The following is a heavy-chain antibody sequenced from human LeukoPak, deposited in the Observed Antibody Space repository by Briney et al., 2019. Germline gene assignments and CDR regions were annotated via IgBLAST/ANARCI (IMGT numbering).Heavy chain of an antibody. D-gene: IGHD1-1*01. CDR1: GFTFSRYW. J-gene: IGHJ4*02. CDR2: INQDGSEK. V-gene: IGHV3-7*01. Sequence: GGSLRLSCAASGFTFSRYWMSWVRQAPGKGLEWVANINQDGSEKYYVDSVKGRFTISRDNAKNSLYLQMNSLRVEDTAVYYCVRDFSLTRLERPFDYWGQGTLVTVSS. CDR3: VRDFSLTRLERPFDY.